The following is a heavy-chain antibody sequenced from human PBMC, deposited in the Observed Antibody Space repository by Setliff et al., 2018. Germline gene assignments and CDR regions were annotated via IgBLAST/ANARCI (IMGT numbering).Heavy chain of an antibody. J-gene: IGHJ4*02. D-gene: IGHD5-18*01. CDR3: AKRGDTRTFDY. Sequence: GGSLRLSCVASGFAISSCWMSWVRQAPGKGLEWVANVNPDGSGKYYADSVKGRFTMSRDISKNTVYLHMTSLRAEDTAMYYCAKRGDTRTFDYWGQGTLVTVSS. CDR2: VNPDGSGK. CDR1: GFAISSCW. V-gene: IGHV3-7*03.